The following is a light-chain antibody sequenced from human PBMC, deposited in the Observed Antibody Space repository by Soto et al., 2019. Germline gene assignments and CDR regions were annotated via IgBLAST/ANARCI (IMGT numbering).Light chain of an antibody. CDR1: QSVRGH. V-gene: IGKV3-11*01. Sequence: DTVLTQSPAALSLSPGETATLSCRASQSVRGHLAWYQHKPGQAPRLLIYDASYRATGVPLRFSGSGSGTDFTHTISSLESGDSATYYCQQRSDWPPITFGQGTRLEIK. J-gene: IGKJ5*01. CDR3: QQRSDWPPIT. CDR2: DAS.